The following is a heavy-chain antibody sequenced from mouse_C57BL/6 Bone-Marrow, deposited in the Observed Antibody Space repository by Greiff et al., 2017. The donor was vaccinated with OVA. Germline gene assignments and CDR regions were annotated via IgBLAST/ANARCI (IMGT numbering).Heavy chain of an antibody. D-gene: IGHD2-10*01. V-gene: IGHV1-42*01. Sequence: EVQLQESGPELVKPGASVKISCKASGYSFTGYYMNWVKQSPEKSLEWIGEINPSTGGTTYNQKFKAKATLTVDKSSSTAYMQLKSLTSEDSAVYYCARNLPWADYWGQGTTLTVSS. CDR3: ARNLPWADY. CDR2: INPSTGGT. J-gene: IGHJ2*01. CDR1: GYSFTGYY.